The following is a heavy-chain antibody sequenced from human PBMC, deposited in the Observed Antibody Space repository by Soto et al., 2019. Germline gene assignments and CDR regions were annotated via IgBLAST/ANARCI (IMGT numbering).Heavy chain of an antibody. CDR1: GFTFSSYG. D-gene: IGHD4-17*01. V-gene: IGHV3-30*18. J-gene: IGHJ4*02. CDR2: ISYDGSNK. CDR3: AKVGDYGDLSSDY. Sequence: QVQLVESGGGVVQPGRSLRLSCEASGFTFSSYGMHWVRQAPGKGLEWVAVISYDGSNKYYADSVKGRFTISRDNSKNTLYLQMNSLRAEDTAVYYCAKVGDYGDLSSDYWGQGTLVTVSS.